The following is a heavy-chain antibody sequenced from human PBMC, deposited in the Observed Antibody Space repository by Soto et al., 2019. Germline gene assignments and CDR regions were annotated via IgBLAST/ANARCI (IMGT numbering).Heavy chain of an antibody. CDR2: INPKSGGT. CDR1: GYTFTVYY. J-gene: IGHJ6*02. V-gene: IGHV1-2*02. CDR3: ARDSNLRLVVVTAIDTDDYGMDV. D-gene: IGHD2-21*02. Sequence: ASLKVSCKASGYTFTVYYMHWVRQAPVQGLEWMGWINPKSGGTMYPQKVQGRVTMTWDTSISTAYMELRSLRSDDTAVYYCARDSNLRLVVVTAIDTDDYGMDVWGQGTTVTVSS.